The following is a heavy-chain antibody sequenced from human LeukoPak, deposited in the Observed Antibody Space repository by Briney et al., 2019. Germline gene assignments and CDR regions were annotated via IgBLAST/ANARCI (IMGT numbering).Heavy chain of an antibody. D-gene: IGHD3-22*01. CDR2: IKSKTDGGTI. J-gene: IGHJ1*01. Sequence: GGSLRLSCAASGFTFSKVSMSWVRQAPGKGLEWVGRIKSKTDGGTIDYAAPVKGRFTISRDDSKDTLFLQMNSLKTEDTAVYYCTTDLSELDDSGYYAKYFHHWGQGTLVSVSS. V-gene: IGHV3-15*01. CDR1: GFTFSKVS. CDR3: TTDLSELDDSGYYAKYFHH.